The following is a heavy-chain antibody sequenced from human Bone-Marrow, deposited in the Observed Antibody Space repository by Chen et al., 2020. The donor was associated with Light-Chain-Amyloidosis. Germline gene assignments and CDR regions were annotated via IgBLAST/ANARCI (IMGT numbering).Heavy chain of an antibody. J-gene: IGHJ4*02. V-gene: IGHV5-51*01. Sequence: SGPEVTXHGESPKISCKGSGYTFPNYWIGWVRQMPGKGLEWMGVIYPDDSDARYSPSFEGQVTISADKSITTAYLQWRSLKASDTAMYYCARRRDGYNFDYWGQGTLVTVSS. CDR1: GYTFPNYW. CDR3: ARRRDGYNFDY. D-gene: IGHD5-12*01. CDR2: IYPDDSDA.